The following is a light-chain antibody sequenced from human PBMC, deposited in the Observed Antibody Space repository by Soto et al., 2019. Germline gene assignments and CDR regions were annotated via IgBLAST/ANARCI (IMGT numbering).Light chain of an antibody. CDR1: QTINNN. CDR2: GAS. CDR3: QQYNNWPQT. Sequence: VMTQAPATLSVSPGERVTLSCRASQTINNNVAWYQLKDGQVPRLLIYGASTGAADVPARFSGGGSGTEFTLTISSLQSEDFAEYHCQQYNNWPQTFGQGTKVEIK. V-gene: IGKV3-15*01. J-gene: IGKJ1*01.